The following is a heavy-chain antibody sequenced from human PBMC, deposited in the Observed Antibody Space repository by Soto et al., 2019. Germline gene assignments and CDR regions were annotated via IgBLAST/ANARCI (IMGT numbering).Heavy chain of an antibody. V-gene: IGHV3-23*01. D-gene: IGHD3-10*01. CDR1: GFTFSDYA. CDR3: TKGRGSNNFMGCLHP. Sequence: PGGSLRLSCAASGFTFSDYAMSWVRQAPGKGLEWVSSISGSVGTTYYADSVKGRFTISRDNSKNTLYLQMNSLRVEDTALYYCTKGRGSNNFMGCLHPWGQGTMVTVSS. CDR2: ISGSVGTT. J-gene: IGHJ5*02.